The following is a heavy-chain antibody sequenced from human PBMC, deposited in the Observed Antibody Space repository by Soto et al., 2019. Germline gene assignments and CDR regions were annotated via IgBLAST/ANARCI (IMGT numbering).Heavy chain of an antibody. Sequence: PSEALSLTCTVSGGSISSGVYYWSWIRQHPGKGLEWIGYIYYSGSTYYNPSLKSRVTISVDTSKNQFSLKLSSVTAADTAVYYCARDLSEPNYYYYMDVWGKETTVTVSS. V-gene: IGHV4-31*03. CDR3: ARDLSEPNYYYYMDV. CDR2: IYYSGST. CDR1: GGSISSGVYY. J-gene: IGHJ6*03.